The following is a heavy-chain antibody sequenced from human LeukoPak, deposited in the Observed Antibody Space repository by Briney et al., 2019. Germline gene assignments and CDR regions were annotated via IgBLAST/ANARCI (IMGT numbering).Heavy chain of an antibody. CDR1: GGSISSTSSY. J-gene: IGHJ5*02. V-gene: IGHV4-39*01. D-gene: IGHD1-1*01. CDR2: IYYSGSN. Sequence: SETLSLTCIVSGGSISSTSSYWDWLRQSPGKGLVWIRNIYYSGSNDYNPSLESPVTMSEETSKNQISPRLSSVTAADTAVYYCARNISTLANGARYNWFDPWGPGTLVTVSS. CDR3: ARNISTLANGARYNWFDP.